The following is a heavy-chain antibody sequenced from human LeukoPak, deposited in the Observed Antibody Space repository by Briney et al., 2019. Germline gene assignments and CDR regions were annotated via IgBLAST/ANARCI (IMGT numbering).Heavy chain of an antibody. CDR1: GFTFSSYA. CDR2: ISYDGSNK. Sequence: GGSLRLSCAASGFTFSSYAMHWVRQAPGKGLEWVAVISYDGSNKYYADSVKGRFTISRDNSKNTLYLQMNSLKTEDTAVYYCTTDDYYDSSGYYDPGFDYWGQGTLVTVSS. CDR3: TTDDYYDSSGYYDPGFDY. D-gene: IGHD3-22*01. V-gene: IGHV3-30-3*01. J-gene: IGHJ4*02.